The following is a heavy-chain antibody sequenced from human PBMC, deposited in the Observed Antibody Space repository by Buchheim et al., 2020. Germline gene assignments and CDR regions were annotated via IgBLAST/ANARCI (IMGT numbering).Heavy chain of an antibody. CDR3: ARADDSSGYYHFDY. CDR1: GGSVSSGSYY. V-gene: IGHV4-61*01. D-gene: IGHD3-22*01. J-gene: IGHJ4*02. Sequence: QVQLQESGPGLVKPSETLSLTCTVSGGSVSSGSYYWSWIRQPPGKGLEWIGYIYYSGSTNYNPSLKSRVTISEDTSKNQFSLKLSSVTAADTAVYYCARADDSSGYYHFDYWGQGTL. CDR2: IYYSGST.